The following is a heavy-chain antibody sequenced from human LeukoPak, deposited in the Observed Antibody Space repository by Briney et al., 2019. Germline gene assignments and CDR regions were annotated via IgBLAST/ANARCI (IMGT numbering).Heavy chain of an antibody. CDR3: AKDGCSSTSCYLERTYYGMDV. D-gene: IGHD2-2*01. Sequence: PGGSLRLSCAASGFTFDDYAMHWVRQAPGKGLEWVSLISGDGGSTYYADSVKGRFTISRDNSKNSLYLQMNSLRTEDTALYYCAKDGCSSTSCYLERTYYGMDVWGQGTTVTVSS. CDR1: GFTFDDYA. J-gene: IGHJ6*02. V-gene: IGHV3-43*02. CDR2: ISGDGGST.